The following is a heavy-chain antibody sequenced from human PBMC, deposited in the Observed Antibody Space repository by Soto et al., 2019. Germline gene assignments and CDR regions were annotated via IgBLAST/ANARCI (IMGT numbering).Heavy chain of an antibody. D-gene: IGHD2-15*01. J-gene: IGHJ5*02. CDR3: ARGGYCSGGSCYWFDP. CDR1: GGSISSYY. Sequence: SETLSLTCTVSGGSISSYYWSWIRQPPGKGLEWIGYIYYSGSTNYNPSLKSRVTISVDTSKNQFSLKLSSVTAADTAVYYCARGGYCSGGSCYWFDPWGQGTLVTV. V-gene: IGHV4-59*01. CDR2: IYYSGST.